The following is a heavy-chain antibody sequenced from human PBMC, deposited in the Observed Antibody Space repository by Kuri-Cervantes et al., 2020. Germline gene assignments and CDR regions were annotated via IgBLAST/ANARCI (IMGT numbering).Heavy chain of an antibody. CDR2: IYYSGST. CDR3: ARAYSSSSYDWLDP. Sequence: SETLSLTCTVSGGSTSSSSYYWGWIRQPPGKGLEWIGSIYYSGSTYYNPSLKSRVTISVDTSKNQFSLKLSPVTAADTAVYYCARAYSSSSYDWLDPWGQGTLVTVSS. CDR1: GGSTSSSSYY. J-gene: IGHJ5*02. D-gene: IGHD6-6*01. V-gene: IGHV4-39*07.